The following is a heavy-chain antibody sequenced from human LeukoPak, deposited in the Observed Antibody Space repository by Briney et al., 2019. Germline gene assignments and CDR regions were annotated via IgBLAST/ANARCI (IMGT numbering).Heavy chain of an antibody. CDR2: IRSKANSYAT. D-gene: IGHD4-11*01. Sequence: GGSLRLSCAASGFTFSGSAMHWVRQASGKGLERVGRIRSKANSYATAYAASVKGRFTISRDDSKNTAYLQMNSLKTEDTAVYYCTSPTTVGYNWFDPWGQGTLVTVSS. V-gene: IGHV3-73*01. J-gene: IGHJ5*02. CDR1: GFTFSGSA. CDR3: TSPTTVGYNWFDP.